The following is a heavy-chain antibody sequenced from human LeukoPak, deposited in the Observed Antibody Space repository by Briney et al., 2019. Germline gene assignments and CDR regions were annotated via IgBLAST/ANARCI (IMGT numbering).Heavy chain of an antibody. CDR1: GYTFTGYY. Sequence: ASVKVSCKASGYTFTGYYMHWVRQAPGQGLEWMGWINPNSGGTNYAQKFQGRVTMTRDTSISTAYMGLSRLRSDDTAVYYCARDQTRGYSFEEFDYWGQGTLVTVSS. V-gene: IGHV1-2*02. CDR3: ARDQTRGYSFEEFDY. CDR2: INPNSGGT. D-gene: IGHD5-18*01. J-gene: IGHJ4*02.